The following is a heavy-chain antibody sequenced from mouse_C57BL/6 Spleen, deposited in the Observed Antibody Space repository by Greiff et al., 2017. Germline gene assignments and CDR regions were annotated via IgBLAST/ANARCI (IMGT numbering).Heavy chain of an antibody. Sequence: QVQLQQSGAELARPGASVKLSCKASGYTFTSYGISWVKQRTGQGLEWIGEINPRSGNTYYNEKFKGKATLTADKSSSTAYMELRSLTSEDSAVYFCARNWDVDAMDYWGQGTSVTVSS. CDR2: INPRSGNT. D-gene: IGHD4-1*01. CDR3: ARNWDVDAMDY. CDR1: GYTFTSYG. J-gene: IGHJ4*01. V-gene: IGHV1-81*01.